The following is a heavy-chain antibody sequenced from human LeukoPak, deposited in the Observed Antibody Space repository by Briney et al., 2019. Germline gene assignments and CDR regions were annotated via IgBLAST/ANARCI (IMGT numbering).Heavy chain of an antibody. J-gene: IGHJ4*02. Sequence: GGSLSLSCVASGLPIADFAMHWVRQAQGKGLEWVSLISGDGVSTFYADSVKGRFSISRDNSKNSLSLEMNSLRTEDTAMYYCARESGKFDYWGQGTLVAVSS. CDR2: ISGDGVST. V-gene: IGHV3-43*02. CDR3: ARESGKFDY. CDR1: GLPIADFA.